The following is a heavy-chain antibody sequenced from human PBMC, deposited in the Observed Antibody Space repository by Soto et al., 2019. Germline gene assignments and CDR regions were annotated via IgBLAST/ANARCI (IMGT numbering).Heavy chain of an antibody. CDR1: GYSFTSYW. Sequence: GESLKISCKGSGYSFTSYWIGWVRQMPGKGLEWMGIIYPGDSDTRYSPSFQGQVTISADKSISTAYLQWSSLKASDTAMYYCARSFVYQLPYYYIDVWGKGTTVTVSS. CDR3: ARSFVYQLPYYYIDV. D-gene: IGHD2-2*01. J-gene: IGHJ6*03. V-gene: IGHV5-51*01. CDR2: IYPGDSDT.